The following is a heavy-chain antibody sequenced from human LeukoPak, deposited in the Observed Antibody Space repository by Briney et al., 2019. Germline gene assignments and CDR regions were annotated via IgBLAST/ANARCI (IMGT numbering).Heavy chain of an antibody. J-gene: IGHJ4*02. CDR3: ARHGSWSFDY. CDR2: ITSGSGSNV. D-gene: IGHD6-13*01. CDR1: GFTFSSHA. V-gene: IGHV3-23*01. Sequence: GGSLRLSCAASGFTFSSHAMSWVRQAPGKGLEWVSAITSGSGSNVYYTDSLRGRFTISRDNSKNTLYLQMNSLRAEDTAVYYCARHGSWSFDYWGQGTLVTVSA.